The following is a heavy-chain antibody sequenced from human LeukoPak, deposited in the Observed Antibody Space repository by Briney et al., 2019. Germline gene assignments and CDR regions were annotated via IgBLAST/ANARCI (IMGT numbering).Heavy chain of an antibody. CDR1: GYTFTSYA. V-gene: IGHV1-3*01. CDR3: ARGYSSSWSYFDY. J-gene: IGHJ4*02. D-gene: IGHD6-13*01. Sequence: ASVKVSCKASGYTFTSYAMHWVRQAPGQRLEWMGWINAGNGNTKYSQKFQGRVTITRDTSASTAYMELGSLRSEDTAVYYCARGYSSSWSYFDYWGQGTLVTVSS. CDR2: INAGNGNT.